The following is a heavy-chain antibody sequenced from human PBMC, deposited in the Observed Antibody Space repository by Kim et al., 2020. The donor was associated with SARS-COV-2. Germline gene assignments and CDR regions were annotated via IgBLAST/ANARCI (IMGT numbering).Heavy chain of an antibody. Sequence: GESLKISCKGSGYSFTSYWISWVRQMPGKGLEWMGRIDPSDSYTNYSPSFQGHVTISADKSISTAYLQWSSLKASDTAMYYCARRRYCSGGSCLPYGMDVWGQGTTVTVSS. D-gene: IGHD2-15*01. J-gene: IGHJ6*02. V-gene: IGHV5-10-1*01. CDR2: IDPSDSYT. CDR3: ARRRYCSGGSCLPYGMDV. CDR1: GYSFTSYW.